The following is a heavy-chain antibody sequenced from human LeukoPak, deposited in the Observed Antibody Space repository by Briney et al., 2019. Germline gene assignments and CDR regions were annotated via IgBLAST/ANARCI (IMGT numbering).Heavy chain of an antibody. V-gene: IGHV1-2*02. Sequence: ASVKVSCKASGYTFTGYYMHWVRQAPGQGLEWMGWINPNSGGTNYAQKFQGRVTMTRDTSISTAYMELSRLRSDDTAVYYCAREDTMMTHAFDIWGQGTVVTVSS. D-gene: IGHD3-22*01. CDR1: GYTFTGYY. J-gene: IGHJ3*02. CDR2: INPNSGGT. CDR3: AREDTMMTHAFDI.